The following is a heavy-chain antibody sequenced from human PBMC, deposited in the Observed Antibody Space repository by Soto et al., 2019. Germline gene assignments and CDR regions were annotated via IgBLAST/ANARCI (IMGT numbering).Heavy chain of an antibody. D-gene: IGHD3-3*01. CDR3: VKAAYDFWSGPALGMGV. Sequence: GGSLRLSCKASGLRFNSDAMEWVRQAPGKGLEWVSGISGSGGSIYYADSVKGRFTISRDNSKNTMFLQMHSLRAEDTAVYFCVKAAYDFWSGPALGMGVWGQGTTVTVSS. CDR2: ISGSGGSI. J-gene: IGHJ6*02. V-gene: IGHV3-23*01. CDR1: GLRFNSDA.